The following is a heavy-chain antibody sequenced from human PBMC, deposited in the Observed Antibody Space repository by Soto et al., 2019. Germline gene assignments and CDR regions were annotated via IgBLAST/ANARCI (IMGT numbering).Heavy chain of an antibody. CDR1: GFTFSSYA. Sequence: SGGSLRFSCAASGFTFSSYAMHWVRQAPGKGLEWVAVISYDGSNKYYADSVKGRFTISRDNSKNTLYLQMNSLRAEDTAVYYCAGALDYDYVWGSYRRIAPDFDYWGQGTLVTAPQ. CDR3: AGALDYDYVWGSYRRIAPDFDY. CDR2: ISYDGSNK. J-gene: IGHJ4*02. V-gene: IGHV3-30-3*01. D-gene: IGHD3-16*02.